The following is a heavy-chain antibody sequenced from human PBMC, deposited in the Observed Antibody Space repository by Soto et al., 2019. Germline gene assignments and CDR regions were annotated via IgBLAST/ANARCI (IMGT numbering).Heavy chain of an antibody. CDR2: ISYDGSNK. J-gene: IGHJ4*02. V-gene: IGHV3-30*18. D-gene: IGHD3-22*01. CDR3: AKDMYYYDSSATGYYFDY. CDR1: GFTFSSYG. Sequence: GSLRISCAASGFTFSSYGMHWVRQAPGKGLEWVAVISYDGSNKYYADSVKGRFTIPRDNSKNTLYLQMNSLRAEDTAVYYCAKDMYYYDSSATGYYFDYWGQGTLVTVSS.